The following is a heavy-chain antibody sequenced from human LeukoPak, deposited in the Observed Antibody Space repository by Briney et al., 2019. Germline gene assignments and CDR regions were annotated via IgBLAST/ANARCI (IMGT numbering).Heavy chain of an antibody. CDR2: IYSGGST. CDR3: ARAPAHGARNAFDI. V-gene: IGHV3-66*01. D-gene: IGHD4/OR15-4a*01. J-gene: IGHJ3*02. CDR1: GFTVSSNY. Sequence: GGSLRLSCAASGFTVSSNYMSWVRQAPGKGLEWVSVIYSGGSTYYADSVKGRFTISRDNSKNTLYLQMNSLRAEDTAVYYCARAPAHGARNAFDIWGQGTMVTVSS.